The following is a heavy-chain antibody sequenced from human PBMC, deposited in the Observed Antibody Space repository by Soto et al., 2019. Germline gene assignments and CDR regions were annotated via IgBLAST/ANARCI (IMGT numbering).Heavy chain of an antibody. CDR1: GFTFDDYA. CDR3: AKAAGRNYYGSLGYMDV. J-gene: IGHJ6*03. CDR2: ISWNSYNT. D-gene: IGHD3-10*01. Sequence: EVQLVESGGGLAQPGTSLRLSCAVSGFTFDDYAIHWVRQGPGKGLEWVSGISWNSYNTGNADSVKGRFTISRDNAKKSLYLEMNSLRTDDTALYFCAKAAGRNYYGSLGYMDVWGKGTTVTVSS. V-gene: IGHV3-9*01.